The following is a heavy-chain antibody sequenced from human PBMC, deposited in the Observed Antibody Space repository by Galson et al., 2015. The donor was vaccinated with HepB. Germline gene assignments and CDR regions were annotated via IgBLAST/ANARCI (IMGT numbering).Heavy chain of an antibody. CDR3: TTDMSLAPGMWERITMVRGVIIATPIDY. Sequence: SLRLSCAASGFTFSNAWMSWVRQAPGKGLEWVGRIKSKTDGGTTDYAAPVKGRFTISRDDSKNTLYLQMNSPKTEDTAVYYCTTDMSLAPGMWERITMVRGVIIATPIDYWGQGTLVTVSS. V-gene: IGHV3-15*01. J-gene: IGHJ4*02. CDR2: IKSKTDGGTT. CDR1: GFTFSNAW. D-gene: IGHD3-10*01.